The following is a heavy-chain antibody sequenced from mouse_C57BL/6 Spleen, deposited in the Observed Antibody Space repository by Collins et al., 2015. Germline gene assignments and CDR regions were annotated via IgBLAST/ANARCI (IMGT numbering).Heavy chain of an antibody. V-gene: IGHV2-2*01. D-gene: IGHD2-5*01. CDR2: IWSGGST. CDR3: ARRGSFSNYEFSY. J-gene: IGHJ3*01. CDR1: GFSLTSYG. Sequence: QVQLKQSGPGLVQPSQSLSITCTVSGFSLTSYGVHWVRQSPGKGLEWLGVIWSGGSTDYNAAFISRLSISKDNSKCQVFFKMNSLQADDAAIYYCARRGSFSNYEFSYWGQGTLVTVSA.